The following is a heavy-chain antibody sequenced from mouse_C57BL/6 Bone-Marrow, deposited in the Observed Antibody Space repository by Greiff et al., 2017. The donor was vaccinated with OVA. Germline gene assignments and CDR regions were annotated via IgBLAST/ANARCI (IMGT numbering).Heavy chain of an antibody. CDR3: ARGTEELAGY. J-gene: IGHJ2*01. CDR1: GYAFSSYW. D-gene: IGHD3-3*01. CDR2: IYPGDGDT. Sequence: QVHVKQSGAELVKPGASVKISCKASGYAFSSYWMNWVKQRPGKGLEWIGQIYPGDGDTNYNGKFKGKATLTADKSSSTAYMQLSSLTSEDSAVYFCARGTEELAGYWGQGTTLTVSS. V-gene: IGHV1-80*01.